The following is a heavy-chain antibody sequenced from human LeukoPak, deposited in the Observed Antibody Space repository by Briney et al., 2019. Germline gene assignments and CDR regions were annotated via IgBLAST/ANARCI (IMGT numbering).Heavy chain of an antibody. D-gene: IGHD6-19*01. CDR2: IWYDGSNK. J-gene: IGHJ4*02. CDR1: GFXFSSYG. Sequence: PGGSLRLSCGASGFXFSSYGIHWVRQAPGKGLEWGAVIWYDGSNKYYADSVKGRFTISRDNSKNTLYLQMNSLRAEDTAVYYCAREYHSGWYYFDYWGQGTLVTVSS. V-gene: IGHV3-33*01. CDR3: AREYHSGWYYFDY.